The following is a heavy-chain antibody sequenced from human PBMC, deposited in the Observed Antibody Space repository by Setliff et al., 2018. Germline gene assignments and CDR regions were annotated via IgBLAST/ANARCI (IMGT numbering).Heavy chain of an antibody. D-gene: IGHD3-3*01. Sequence: ASVKVSCKASGYTFTSYDINWVRQATGQGLEWMGWMNPNSGNTGYAQKFQGRVIITRNTSISTAYMELSSLRSEDTAVYYCAGNNAHLEWLFAWFDPWGQGTLVTVSS. CDR1: GYTFTSYD. J-gene: IGHJ5*02. CDR2: MNPNSGNT. V-gene: IGHV1-8*02. CDR3: AGNNAHLEWLFAWFDP.